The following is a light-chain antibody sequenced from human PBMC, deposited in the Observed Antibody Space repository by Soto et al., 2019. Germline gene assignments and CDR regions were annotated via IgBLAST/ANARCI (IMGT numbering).Light chain of an antibody. Sequence: EIVMTQSPLSLPVTPGEPASISCRSSQSLLQSNGNTHSDWYLQKPGQSPQLLIYLGSNRASGVPDRFSGSGSGTDFTLKISRVEAEDVGVYYCMQALQTPWTFGQGTRVEIK. CDR1: QSLLQSNGNTH. CDR3: MQALQTPWT. V-gene: IGKV2-28*01. J-gene: IGKJ1*01. CDR2: LGS.